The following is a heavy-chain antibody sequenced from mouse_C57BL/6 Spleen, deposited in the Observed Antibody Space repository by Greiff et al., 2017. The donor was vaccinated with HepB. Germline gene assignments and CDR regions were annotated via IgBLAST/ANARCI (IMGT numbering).Heavy chain of an antibody. Sequence: QVQLQQSGPELVKPGASVKISCKASGYAFSSSWMNWVKQRPGKGLEWIGRIYPGDGDTNYNGKFKGKATLTADKSSSKAYMQLSSLASEDSAVYFCAREGLLYYFDYWGQGTTLTVSS. D-gene: IGHD3-1*01. V-gene: IGHV1-82*01. CDR1: GYAFSSSW. CDR3: AREGLLYYFDY. CDR2: IYPGDGDT. J-gene: IGHJ2*01.